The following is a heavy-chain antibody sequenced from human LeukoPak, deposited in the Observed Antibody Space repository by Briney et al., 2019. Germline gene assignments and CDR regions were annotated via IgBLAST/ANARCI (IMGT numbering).Heavy chain of an antibody. Sequence: PSETLSLTCTVSGGSMNNYYWTWMRQPPGKGPEWIGYIYYAGSTNYNPSLKSRVTISVDTSKNQFSLRLSSVTAADTAVYYCARQVYSGTHYFDYWGQGTLVTVSS. CDR3: ARQVYSGTHYFDY. CDR1: GGSMNNYY. CDR2: IYYAGST. J-gene: IGHJ4*02. D-gene: IGHD1-26*01. V-gene: IGHV4-59*08.